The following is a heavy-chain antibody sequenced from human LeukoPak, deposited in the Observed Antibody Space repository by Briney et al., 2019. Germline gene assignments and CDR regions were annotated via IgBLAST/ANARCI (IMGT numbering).Heavy chain of an antibody. CDR1: RFTFSSYG. CDR2: IRYDGTNK. V-gene: IGHV3-30*02. J-gene: IGHJ4*02. D-gene: IGHD3-22*01. Sequence: GGSLRLSCAASRFTFSSYGMHWVRQAPGKGLEWVAFIRYDGTNKYYADSVKGRFTISRDDSKNTLYLQMHSLRAEDTAVNYCARESESYDSTGSTFAYWGQGTLVTVSS. CDR3: ARESESYDSTGSTFAY.